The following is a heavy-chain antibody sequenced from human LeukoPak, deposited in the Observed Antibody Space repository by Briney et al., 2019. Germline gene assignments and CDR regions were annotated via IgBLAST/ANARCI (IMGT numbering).Heavy chain of an antibody. CDR2: IIPIFGTA. D-gene: IGHD3-3*01. Sequence: SVKVSCKASGGTFSSYAISWVRQAPGQGLEWMGGIIPIFGTANYAQKFQGRVTITTDESTSTAYMELSSLRSEDTAVYYCARGDGLLSPSITIFGMFDPWGQGTLVTVSS. J-gene: IGHJ5*02. CDR1: GGTFSSYA. V-gene: IGHV1-69*05. CDR3: ARGDGLLSPSITIFGMFDP.